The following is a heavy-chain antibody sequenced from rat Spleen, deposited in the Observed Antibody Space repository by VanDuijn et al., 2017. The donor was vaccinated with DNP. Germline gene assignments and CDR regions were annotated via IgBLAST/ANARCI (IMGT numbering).Heavy chain of an antibody. D-gene: IGHD1-4*01. Sequence: EVQLQESGPGLVKPSQSLSLTCSVTGFSITSNHKWCWIRKFAGNEMDWMGYINNGGSTNYNPLLKSRISITRDTSKNQFFLQLSSLTTEDTATYYCARWTRYFDYWGQGVMVTVSS. J-gene: IGHJ2*01. CDR3: ARWTRYFDY. CDR1: GFSITSNHK. V-gene: IGHV3-3*01. CDR2: INNGGST.